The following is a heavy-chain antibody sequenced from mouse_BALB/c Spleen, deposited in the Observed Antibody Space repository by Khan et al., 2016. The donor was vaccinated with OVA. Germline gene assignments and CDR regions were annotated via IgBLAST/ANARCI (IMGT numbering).Heavy chain of an antibody. CDR2: IYPGDGNT. V-gene: IGHV1-80*01. D-gene: IGHD2-14*01. CDR1: GYAFSNYW. J-gene: IGHJ3*01. CDR3: ARSGYDFFAY. Sequence: QVQLKESGAELVRPGSSMKISCKASGYAFSNYWMNWVKQGPGQGLEWIGQIYPGDGNTKYNGKFTDKATLTADKTSSTAYMQLSSVTSEDSAVYFCARSGYDFFAYWGQGTLVTVSA.